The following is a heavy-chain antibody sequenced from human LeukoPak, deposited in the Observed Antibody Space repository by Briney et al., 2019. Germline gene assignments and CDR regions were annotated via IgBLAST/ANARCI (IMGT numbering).Heavy chain of an antibody. J-gene: IGHJ5*02. CDR2: IYYSGST. CDR3: ARTYGSASNWFDP. Sequence: SETLSLTCTVSGGSISSCYWSWIRQPPGKGLEWIGYIYYSGSTNYNPSLKSRVTISVDTSKNQFSLKLSPVTAADTAVYYCARTYGSASNWFDPWGQGTLVTVSS. D-gene: IGHD3-10*01. CDR1: GGSISSCY. V-gene: IGHV4-59*01.